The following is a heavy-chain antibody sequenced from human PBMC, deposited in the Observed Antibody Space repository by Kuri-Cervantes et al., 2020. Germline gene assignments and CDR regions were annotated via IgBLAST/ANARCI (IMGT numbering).Heavy chain of an antibody. J-gene: IGHJ6*03. Sequence: ASVKVSCKASGYTFTGYYMHWVRQAPGQGLEWMGWINPNSGGTNYAQKIQGRVTMTIDTSTSTAYMDLRGLTSDDTAVYYCAREGNKAVPGREEFFYYYMDVWGKGTTVTVSS. CDR1: GYTFTGYY. D-gene: IGHD6-19*01. CDR2: INPNSGGT. CDR3: AREGNKAVPGREEFFYYYMDV. V-gene: IGHV1-2*02.